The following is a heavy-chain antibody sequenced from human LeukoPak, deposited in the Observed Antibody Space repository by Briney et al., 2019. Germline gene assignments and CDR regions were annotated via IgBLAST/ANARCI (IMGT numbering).Heavy chain of an antibody. J-gene: IGHJ3*02. Sequence: GASVKVSCKASGYTFTSYDINWVRQATGQGLEWMGWMNPNSGNTGYAQKFQGRVTMTRNTSISTAYMELGSLRSEDTAVYYCARGLTGYYGGAFDIWGQGTMVTVSS. V-gene: IGHV1-8*01. CDR1: GYTFTSYD. CDR2: MNPNSGNT. CDR3: ARGLTGYYGGAFDI. D-gene: IGHD3-9*01.